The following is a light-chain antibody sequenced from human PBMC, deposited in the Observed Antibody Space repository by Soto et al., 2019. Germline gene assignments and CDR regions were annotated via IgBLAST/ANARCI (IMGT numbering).Light chain of an antibody. Sequence: EIGMTQSPATLSVSPGEGATLSCRASQSISSTLAWYQQKPGQAPKLLIYGASTRATGFPARFSGSGSGTEFTLTISSLQSEDFAVYYCQQYNDWPLTFGGGTKVEIK. CDR2: GAS. CDR3: QQYNDWPLT. V-gene: IGKV3-15*01. J-gene: IGKJ4*01. CDR1: QSISST.